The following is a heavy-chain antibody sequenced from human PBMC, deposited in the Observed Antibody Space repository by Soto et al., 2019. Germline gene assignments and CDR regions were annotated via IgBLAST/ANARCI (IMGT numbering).Heavy chain of an antibody. CDR3: ARAVPTAEDYFDY. CDR2: INQDGTDK. D-gene: IGHD1-1*01. CDR1: GFTFSRYW. J-gene: IGHJ4*02. Sequence: EVQLVESGGDLVQPGGSLRLSCAASGFTFSRYWMSWVRQVPGKGLEWLANINQDGTDKYYVDSVKGRFTISRDNAKNSLYLQMNSLRAEDTDIYYCARAVPTAEDYFDYWGQGTLVTVSS. V-gene: IGHV3-7*01.